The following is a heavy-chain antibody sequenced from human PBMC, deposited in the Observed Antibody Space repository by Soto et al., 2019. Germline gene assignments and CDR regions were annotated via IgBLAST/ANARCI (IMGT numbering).Heavy chain of an antibody. CDR2: ICYSGST. D-gene: IGHD3-10*01. J-gene: IGHJ4*02. CDR1: GGSISSGDYY. CDR3: ARQLYYYGSGSYHPYFDY. Sequence: TSETLSLTCTVSGGSISSGDYYWSWIRQPPGKGLEWIGYICYSGSTYYNPSLKSRVTISVDTSKNQFSLKLSSVTAADTAVYYCARQLYYYGSGSYHPYFDYWGQGTLVTVSS. V-gene: IGHV4-30-4*01.